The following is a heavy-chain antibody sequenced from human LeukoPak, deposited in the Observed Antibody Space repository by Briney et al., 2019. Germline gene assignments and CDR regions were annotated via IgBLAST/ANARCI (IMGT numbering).Heavy chain of an antibody. CDR2: IYYSGTT. CDR3: ARVPPGYNWNVGTFDY. V-gene: IGHV4-59*11. D-gene: IGHD1-20*01. CDR1: GDSITNRY. J-gene: IGHJ4*02. Sequence: SETLSLTCTVSGDSITNRYWSWIRQPPGKGPEWIGCIYYSGTTKYNPSLKSRVTISADPSKNQFSLKLSSVTAADTAVYFCARVPPGYNWNVGTFDYWGQGNLVTVSS.